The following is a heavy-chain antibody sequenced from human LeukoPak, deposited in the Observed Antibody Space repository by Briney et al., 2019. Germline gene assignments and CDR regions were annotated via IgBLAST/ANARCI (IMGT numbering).Heavy chain of an antibody. Sequence: PGGSLRLSCAASGFTFDTYDIHWVRQAPGKRLEWVAFIQYDGRNKYYADSVKGRFTISRDTSKNTLYLQMNSLRAEDTALYYCAKLPATTSPFDYWGQGTLVTVSS. CDR2: IQYDGRNK. CDR1: GFTFDTYD. D-gene: IGHD2-2*01. J-gene: IGHJ4*02. CDR3: AKLPATTSPFDY. V-gene: IGHV3-30*02.